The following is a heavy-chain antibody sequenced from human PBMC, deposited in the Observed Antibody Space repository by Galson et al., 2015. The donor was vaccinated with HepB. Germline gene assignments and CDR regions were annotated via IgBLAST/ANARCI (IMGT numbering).Heavy chain of an antibody. V-gene: IGHV3-30-3*01. CDR2: ISYDGNNK. J-gene: IGHJ1*01. Sequence: LRLSCAASGFTFSSYAMHWVRQAPGKGLEWVAVISYDGNNKYYADSVKGRFTISRDNSKNTLYLQMNSLRAEDTAVYYCTRDPWENAEFFQHWGQGTLVTVSS. D-gene: IGHD1-26*01. CDR3: TRDPWENAEFFQH. CDR1: GFTFSSYA.